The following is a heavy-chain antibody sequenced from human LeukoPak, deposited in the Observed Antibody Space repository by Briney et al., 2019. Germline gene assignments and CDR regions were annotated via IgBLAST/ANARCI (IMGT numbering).Heavy chain of an antibody. D-gene: IGHD1-1*01. CDR3: ARGVQPMLAANTLRY. V-gene: IGHV3-53*01. CDR1: GFTFGTHD. J-gene: IGHJ4*02. Sequence: PGGSLRLSCAASGFTFGTHDLTWVRQAPGKGLEWVSVIYHDGSTHYADSVQGRFTISRDNSKNTLYLRMNSLRADDTAVYYCARGVQPMLAANTLRYWGQGTLVTVSS. CDR2: IYHDGST.